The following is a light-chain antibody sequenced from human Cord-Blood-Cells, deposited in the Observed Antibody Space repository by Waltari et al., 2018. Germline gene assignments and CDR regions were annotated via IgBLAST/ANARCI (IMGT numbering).Light chain of an antibody. Sequence: EIVMTQSPATLSVSPGERATLSCRASQSVSSNLAWYQQKPGQAPRLLIYGASTRATGIPARFSGSASGTEFTFTISSLQSEDFAVYYCQQYNNWPPWTFGQGTKVEIK. J-gene: IGKJ1*01. V-gene: IGKV3-15*01. CDR2: GAS. CDR3: QQYNNWPPWT. CDR1: QSVSSN.